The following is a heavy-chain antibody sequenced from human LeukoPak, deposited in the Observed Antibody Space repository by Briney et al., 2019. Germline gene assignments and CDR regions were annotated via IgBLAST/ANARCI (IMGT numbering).Heavy chain of an antibody. CDR2: ISGSGGTA. V-gene: IGHV3-23*01. CDR3: AKKGYYDGSGYYMYYFDH. Sequence: GGSLRLSCAASGFIFSSYGMRWVRQAPGKGLEWVSAISGSGGTAYYADSVKGRFTISRDNSKNTLYLQMNSLRAEDTAVYYCAKKGYYDGSGYYMYYFDHWGQGTLVTVSS. CDR1: GFIFSSYG. J-gene: IGHJ4*02. D-gene: IGHD3-22*01.